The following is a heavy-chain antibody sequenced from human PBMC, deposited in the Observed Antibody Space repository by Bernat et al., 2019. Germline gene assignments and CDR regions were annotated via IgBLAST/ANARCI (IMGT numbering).Heavy chain of an antibody. J-gene: IGHJ4*02. V-gene: IGHV3-48*03. Sequence: EVQLVESGGGLVQPGGSLRLSCAASGFTFSSSEMNWVRQTPGKGLEWVSYIGSSGSPIYYADYVKGRFTISRDNAKNSLYLQMNSLRVEDTAVYYCARDLGEYSGYDAFDYWGQGTLVTVSS. CDR1: GFTFSSSE. D-gene: IGHD5-12*01. CDR2: IGSSGSPI. CDR3: ARDLGEYSGYDAFDY.